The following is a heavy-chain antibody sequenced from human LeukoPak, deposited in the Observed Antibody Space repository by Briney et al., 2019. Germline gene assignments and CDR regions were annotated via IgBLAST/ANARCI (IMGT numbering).Heavy chain of an antibody. CDR1: GFTFSDYY. J-gene: IGHJ6*02. Sequence: PGGSLRLSCAASGFTFSDYYMSWIRQAPGKGLEWVSYISSSGSTIYYADSVKGRFTISRDNAKNSLYLQMNSLRAEDTAVYYCARGGYCSGGSCYSRYYYYYGMDVWGQGTTVTVSS. CDR2: ISSSGSTI. D-gene: IGHD2-15*01. V-gene: IGHV3-11*01. CDR3: ARGGYCSGGSCYSRYYYYYGMDV.